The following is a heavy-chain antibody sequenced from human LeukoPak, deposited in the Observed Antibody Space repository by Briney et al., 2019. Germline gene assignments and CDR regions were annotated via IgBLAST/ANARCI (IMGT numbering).Heavy chain of an antibody. V-gene: IGHV3-7*01. CDR3: TREGILAGVDY. D-gene: IGHD3-3*02. Sequence: GGSLRLSCAASGFTFTSYWLSWVRQAPGKGRECVANIKQDGSDKNYVDSVKGRFTISRDNAKNSMSLQMNSPRSEDAAVYYCTREGILAGVDYWGQGTLVTVSS. J-gene: IGHJ4*02. CDR1: GFTFTSYW. CDR2: IKQDGSDK.